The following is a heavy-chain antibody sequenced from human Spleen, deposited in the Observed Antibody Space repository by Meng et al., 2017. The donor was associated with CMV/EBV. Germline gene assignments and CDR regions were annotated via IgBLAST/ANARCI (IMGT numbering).Heavy chain of an antibody. J-gene: IGHJ6*02. V-gene: IGHV1-18*01. CDR1: GYTFSNYA. CDR3: ARGGSSGWYYYYGVDV. D-gene: IGHD6-19*01. CDR2: ITAYNGDT. Sequence: ASVKVSCKASGYTFSNYAMTWVRQAPGQGLEWMGWITAYNGDTTYAQKFQGRVTMTTDTSTSTAYMELRNLRSDDAAVYYCARGGSSGWYYYYGVDVWGQGTTVTVSS.